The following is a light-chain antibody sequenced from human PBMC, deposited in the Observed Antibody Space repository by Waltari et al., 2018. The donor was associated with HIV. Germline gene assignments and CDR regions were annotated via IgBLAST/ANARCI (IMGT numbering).Light chain of an antibody. CDR1: TVPVGNGHY. CDR2: SST. V-gene: IGLV7-43*01. CDR3: MLFFRTSYL. Sequence: QTVVTQEPSLTVSPGGTITLTCSSATVPVGNGHYLNWFQQKPGQPPRPLIYSSTRRHPLTPERFSGSLVGDRAALTLSNVWPEDQADYYCMLFFRTSYLFGGGTKVTVL. J-gene: IGLJ2*01.